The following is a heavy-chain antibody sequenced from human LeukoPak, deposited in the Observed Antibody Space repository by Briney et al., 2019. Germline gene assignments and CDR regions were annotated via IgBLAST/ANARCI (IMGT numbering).Heavy chain of an antibody. D-gene: IGHD3-10*01. V-gene: IGHV3-21*01. J-gene: IGHJ6*03. Sequence: GGSLRLSCAASGFTFSSYSMNWVRQAPGKGLEWVSSISSSSSYIYYADSVKGRFTISRDNAKNSLYLQMNSLRAEDTAVYYCARERGILRYYYMDVWGKGTTVTVSS. CDR1: GFTFSSYS. CDR3: ARERGILRYYYMDV. CDR2: ISSSSSYI.